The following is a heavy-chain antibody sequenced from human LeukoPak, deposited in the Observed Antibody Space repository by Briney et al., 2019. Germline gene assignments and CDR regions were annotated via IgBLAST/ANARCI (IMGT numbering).Heavy chain of an antibody. J-gene: IGHJ6*02. Sequence: QPGGSLRLSCAASGFTFSNFAMSWVRQAPEKGLEWASGISGSGSGTYYADSVKGRFTISRDNSKSTLYLQMNSLRAEDTALYYCAKGTGTFFYTMVVWGQGTTVTVSS. CDR2: ISGSGSGT. CDR1: GFTFSNFA. CDR3: AKGTGTFFYTMVV. D-gene: IGHD4-17*01. V-gene: IGHV3-23*01.